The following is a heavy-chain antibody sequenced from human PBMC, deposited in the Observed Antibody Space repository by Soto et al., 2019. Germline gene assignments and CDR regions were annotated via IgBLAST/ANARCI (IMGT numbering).Heavy chain of an antibody. CDR3: VSDTARTYYFYAMDV. CDR2: IHPGDSDA. J-gene: IGHJ6*02. Sequence: VESLKIACQGSGYIFTSYWICCVLQMPVKVLEWMGIIHPGDSDARYSPSFQGQVTISVDKSVSIAYLQWSSLKASDTAVYYCVSDTARTYYFYAMDVWGQGTTVTVSS. V-gene: IGHV5-51*01. CDR1: GYIFTSYW. D-gene: IGHD5-18*01.